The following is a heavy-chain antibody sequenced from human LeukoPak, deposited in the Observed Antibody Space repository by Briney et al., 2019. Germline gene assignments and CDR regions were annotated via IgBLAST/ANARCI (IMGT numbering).Heavy chain of an antibody. CDR3: ARHVRLGERSLDY. Sequence: SETLSLTCTVSGGSISSSSYYRGWIRQPPGKGLEWIGSIYYSGSTYYNPSLKSRVTISVDTSKNQFSLKLSSVTAADTAIYYCARHVRLGERSLDYWGQGTLVTVSS. D-gene: IGHD3-16*01. J-gene: IGHJ4*02. V-gene: IGHV4-39*07. CDR1: GGSISSSSYY. CDR2: IYYSGST.